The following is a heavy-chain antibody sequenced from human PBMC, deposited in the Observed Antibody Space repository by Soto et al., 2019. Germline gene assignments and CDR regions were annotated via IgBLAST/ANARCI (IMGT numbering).Heavy chain of an antibody. CDR1: GFTFDDYA. J-gene: IGHJ4*02. CDR2: ISWNSGSI. CDR3: AKAHQSNFDWSTPIDY. V-gene: IGHV3-9*01. D-gene: IGHD3-9*01. Sequence: EVQLVESGGGLVQPGRSLRLSCAASGFTFDDYAMHWVRQAPGKGLEWVSGISWNSGSIGYADSVKGRFTISRDNAKNSLYLQMNSLRAEDTALYYCAKAHQSNFDWSTPIDYWGQGTLVTVSS.